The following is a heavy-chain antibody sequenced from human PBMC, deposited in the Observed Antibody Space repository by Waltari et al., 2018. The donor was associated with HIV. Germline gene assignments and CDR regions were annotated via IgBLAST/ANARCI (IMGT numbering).Heavy chain of an antibody. D-gene: IGHD6-19*01. Sequence: QVQLVQSGAEVKKPGASVKVSCKASGYTFTSYDINWVRQATGQGLGWMGWMKPNSGNTGYAQKFQGRVTMTRNTSISTAYMELSRLRSEDTAVYYCARGDSDSSGGGGWFDPWGQGSLVTVSS. CDR3: ARGDSDSSGGGGWFDP. CDR2: MKPNSGNT. J-gene: IGHJ5*02. CDR1: GYTFTSYD. V-gene: IGHV1-8*01.